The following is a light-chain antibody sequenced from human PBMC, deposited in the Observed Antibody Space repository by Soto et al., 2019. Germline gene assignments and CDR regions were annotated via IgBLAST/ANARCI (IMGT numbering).Light chain of an antibody. Sequence: DIQMTQSPSSLSASVGDRVTITCRASQSISSYLNWYQQKPGKAPKLLIYAASSLQSGVPSRFTGSGSGTDFPLTISCLQPEDFATYYCQQSYSTPLGFGQGTRLETK. CDR3: QQSYSTPLG. V-gene: IGKV1-39*01. CDR1: QSISSY. CDR2: AAS. J-gene: IGKJ5*01.